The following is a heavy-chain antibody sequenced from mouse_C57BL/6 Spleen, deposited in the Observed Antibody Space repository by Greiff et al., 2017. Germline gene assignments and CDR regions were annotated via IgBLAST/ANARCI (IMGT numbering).Heavy chain of an antibody. V-gene: IGHV1-69*01. CDR3: ARTVFDY. Sequence: QVQLQQPGAELVMPGASVKLSCKASGYTFTSYWMHWVKQRPGHGLEWIGEIDPSDSYTTYNQKFKGKSTLTVDKSSSTAYMQLSSLTSEDSAVYYCARTVFDYWGQGTTLTVSS. J-gene: IGHJ2*01. CDR1: GYTFTSYW. CDR2: IDPSDSYT.